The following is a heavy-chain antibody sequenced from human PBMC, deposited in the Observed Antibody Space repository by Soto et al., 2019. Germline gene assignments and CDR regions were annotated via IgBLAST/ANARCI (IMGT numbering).Heavy chain of an antibody. Sequence: GGSLRLSCTVSGFTFSAFAMYWVRQAPGKGLEWVALISYDGTNEDYAESVRGRFTISRDNSKNTLYLDMNSLSAEDSAVYFCAKGVVREPAYFDCWGQGTLVTVSS. V-gene: IGHV3-30*18. D-gene: IGHD3-10*01. J-gene: IGHJ4*02. CDR2: ISYDGTNE. CDR3: AKGVVREPAYFDC. CDR1: GFTFSAFA.